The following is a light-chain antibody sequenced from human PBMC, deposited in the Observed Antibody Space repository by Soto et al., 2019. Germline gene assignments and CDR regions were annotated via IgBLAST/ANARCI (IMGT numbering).Light chain of an antibody. CDR1: SRDVGGYNY. V-gene: IGLV2-11*01. CDR2: DVT. Sequence: QSSLTQPPSVSGSPGQSVTISCTGTSRDVGGYNYVSWYQQHPGKAPKLILYDVTERPSGVPDRFSGSKSGNTASLTISGLQAEDEADYHCCSYAGSYFLVFGTGTKLTVL. CDR3: CSYAGSYFLV. J-gene: IGLJ1*01.